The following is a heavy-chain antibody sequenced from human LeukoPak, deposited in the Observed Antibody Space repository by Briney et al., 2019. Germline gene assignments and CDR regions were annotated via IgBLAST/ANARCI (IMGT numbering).Heavy chain of an antibody. D-gene: IGHD3-22*01. V-gene: IGHV3-73*01. CDR2: IRSKANSYAT. CDR1: GFTFSGSA. J-gene: IGHJ5*02. CDR3: TRNYDSSGYYYSWMRWFDP. Sequence: PGGSLRLSCAASGFTFSGSAMHWVRQASGKGLEWVGRIRSKANSYATAYAASVKGRFTISRDDSKNTAYLQMNSLKTEDTAMYYCTRNYDSSGYYYSWMRWFDPWGQGTLVTVSS.